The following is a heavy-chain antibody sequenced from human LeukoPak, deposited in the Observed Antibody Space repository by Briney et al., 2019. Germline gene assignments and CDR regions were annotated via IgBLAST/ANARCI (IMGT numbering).Heavy chain of an antibody. D-gene: IGHD2-2*01. V-gene: IGHV1-3*01. CDR1: GYTFTSYA. CDR2: INAGNGNT. CDR3: ARGYCSSTSCQYYFDY. Sequence: AASVKVSFKASGYTFTSYAIHWVRQAPGQRLEWLGWINAGNGNTKYSQKFQGRVTITSDTSATTAYMELTSLRSEDTAVYFCARGYCSSTSCQYYFDYWGQGTLVTVSS. J-gene: IGHJ4*02.